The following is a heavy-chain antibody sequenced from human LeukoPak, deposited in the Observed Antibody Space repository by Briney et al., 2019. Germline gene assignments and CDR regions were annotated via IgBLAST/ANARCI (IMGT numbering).Heavy chain of an antibody. CDR1: GFTFSSYG. CDR3: AKRQGIAAAGTGKYFDY. D-gene: IGHD6-13*01. CDR2: ISYDGSNK. Sequence: GGSLRLSCAASGFTFSSYGMHWVRQAPGKGLEWVAVISYDGSNKYYADSVKGRFTISRDNSKNTLYLQMNSLRAEDTAVYYCAKRQGIAAAGTGKYFDYWGQGTLVTVSS. V-gene: IGHV3-30*18. J-gene: IGHJ4*02.